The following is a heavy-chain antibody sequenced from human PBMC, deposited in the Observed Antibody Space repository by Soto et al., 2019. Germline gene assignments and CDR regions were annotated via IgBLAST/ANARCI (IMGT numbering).Heavy chain of an antibody. CDR3: TTGSTSTKNY. D-gene: IGHD6-6*01. CDR2: IKSKTDGGTT. CDR1: GFTFSNAW. J-gene: IGHJ4*02. Sequence: EVQLVESGGGLVIPGGSLRLSCAASGFTFSNAWLSWVRQAPGKGLEWVGRIKSKTDGGTTDYTAPVKGRFTISRDDSTNTPYLQKNSLKIEDTAVYYCTTGSTSTKNYWGQGTLVTVSS. V-gene: IGHV3-15*01.